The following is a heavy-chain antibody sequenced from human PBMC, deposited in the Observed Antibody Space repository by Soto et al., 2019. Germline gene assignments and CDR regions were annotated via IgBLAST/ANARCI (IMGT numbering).Heavy chain of an antibody. CDR2: IKSKTDGGTT. J-gene: IGHJ6*03. V-gene: IGHV3-15*01. D-gene: IGHD6-6*01. CDR1: GFTFSNAW. CDR3: TTVLSSSHPQYYYYMDV. Sequence: GGSLRLSCAASGFTFSNAWMSWVRQAPGKGLEWVGRIKSKTDGGTTDYAAPVKGRFTISRDDSKNTLYLQMNSLKTEDTAVYYCTTVLSSSHPQYYYYMDVWGKGTTVTVSS.